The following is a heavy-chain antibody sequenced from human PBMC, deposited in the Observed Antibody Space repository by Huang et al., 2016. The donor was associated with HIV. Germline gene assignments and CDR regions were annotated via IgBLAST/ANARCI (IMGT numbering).Heavy chain of an antibody. CDR1: GGAFRGSS. Sequence: QVQLKQWGAGLLKPSETLSLTCAVYGGAFRGSSWTRIRQFPEKGLEWIGEINHNGKIIYNPSLSARVTISTDTSKNHFSLHLTSVTAADTALYYCARGFNYYASDNLGVYYFDSWGLGTLVTVSP. D-gene: IGHD3-10*01. J-gene: IGHJ4*02. CDR3: ARGFNYYASDNLGVYYFDS. CDR2: INHNGKI. V-gene: IGHV4-34*02.